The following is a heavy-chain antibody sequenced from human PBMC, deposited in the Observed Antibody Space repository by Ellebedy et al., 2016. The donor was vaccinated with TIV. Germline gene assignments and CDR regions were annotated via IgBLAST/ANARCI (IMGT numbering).Heavy chain of an antibody. CDR1: GFTFSSYA. J-gene: IGHJ3*02. D-gene: IGHD6-19*01. Sequence: GESLKISXAASGFTFSSYAMNWVRQAPGKGLEWVSGISGSGGSTYYADSVKGRFTISRDNSKNTLYLQMNSLRAEDTAVYYCAKDQGVEEWLDAFDIWGQGTMVTVSS. CDR3: AKDQGVEEWLDAFDI. CDR2: ISGSGGST. V-gene: IGHV3-23*01.